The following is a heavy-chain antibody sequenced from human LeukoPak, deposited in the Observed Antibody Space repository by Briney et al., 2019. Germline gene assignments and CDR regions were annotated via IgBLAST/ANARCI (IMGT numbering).Heavy chain of an antibody. CDR1: GCTFSRYA. Sequence: PGGSLRLSCAASGCTFSRYAMHWVREAPGKGLEYVSAMSSNGGSTYYASSVKGRFTISRDNSKNTLYLQMGSLRAEDMAVYYCARALPQQKNNAFDIWGQGTMVTVSS. J-gene: IGHJ3*02. V-gene: IGHV3-64*01. CDR2: MSSNGGST. CDR3: ARALPQQKNNAFDI. D-gene: IGHD6-13*01.